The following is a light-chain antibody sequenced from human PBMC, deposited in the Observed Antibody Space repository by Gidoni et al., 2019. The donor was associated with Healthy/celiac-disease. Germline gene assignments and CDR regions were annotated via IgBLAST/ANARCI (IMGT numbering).Light chain of an antibody. CDR1: QSVSSN. V-gene: IGKV3-15*01. CDR3: QQYNNWRLT. Sequence: EIVMTQSPATLSGSPGERATLSCRASQSVSSNLAWYQQKPGQAPRLLIYGASTRATGIPARFSGSGSGTEFTLTISSLQSEDFAVYYCQQYNNWRLTFGGGTKVEIK. J-gene: IGKJ4*01. CDR2: GAS.